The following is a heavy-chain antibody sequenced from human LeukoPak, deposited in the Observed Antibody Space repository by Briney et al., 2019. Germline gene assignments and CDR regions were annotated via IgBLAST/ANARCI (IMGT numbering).Heavy chain of an antibody. D-gene: IGHD3-10*01. CDR1: GGTFSSYA. Sequence: ASVKVSCKASGGTFSSYAISWVRQAPGQGLEWMGWISAYNGNTNYAQKLQGRVTMTTDTSTSTAYMELRSLRSDDTAVYYCASGLLWIGESWGQGTLVTVSS. V-gene: IGHV1-18*01. CDR3: ASGLLWIGES. CDR2: ISAYNGNT. J-gene: IGHJ4*02.